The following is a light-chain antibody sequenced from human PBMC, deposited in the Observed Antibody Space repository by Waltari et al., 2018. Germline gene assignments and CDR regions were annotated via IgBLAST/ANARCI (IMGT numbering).Light chain of an antibody. CDR2: GNN. CDR3: QSYDGNLSDVI. Sequence: QSVLTQPPSVSGAPGQRVTISCTGSSSNIGAGYDVHWYQQFPGTAPKVLIYGNNNRPSGGPDRFSGSKSDTSASLAITGLQAEDEADYYCQSYDGNLSDVIFGGGTKLTVL. V-gene: IGLV1-40*01. J-gene: IGLJ2*01. CDR1: SSNIGAGYD.